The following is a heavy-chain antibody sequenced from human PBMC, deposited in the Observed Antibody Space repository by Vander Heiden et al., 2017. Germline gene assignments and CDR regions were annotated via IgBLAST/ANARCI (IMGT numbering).Heavy chain of an antibody. CDR2: VYYTGSA. Sequence: QLQLQESGPGLVKPSETLSLTCTVSGGSIITSNYYWGWIRQPPGKGLEWIGSVYYTGSADYKSSLQSRVTIFVDTSKNQFSLRLSSVTAADTAVYYCARHSSSSKWINYGVDVWGQGTTVTVSS. V-gene: IGHV4-39*01. J-gene: IGHJ6*02. CDR1: GGSIITSNYY. D-gene: IGHD6-13*01. CDR3: ARHSSSSKWINYGVDV.